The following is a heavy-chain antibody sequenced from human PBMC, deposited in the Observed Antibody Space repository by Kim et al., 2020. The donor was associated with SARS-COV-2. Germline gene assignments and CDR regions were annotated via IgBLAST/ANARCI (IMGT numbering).Heavy chain of an antibody. V-gene: IGHV4-34*01. J-gene: IGHJ6*02. CDR3: STKYYDFWSGYLDGGV. CDR1: GGSFSGYY. D-gene: IGHD3-3*01. CDR2: INHSGST. Sequence: SETLSLTCAVYGGSFSGYYWSWIRQPPGKGLEWIGEINHSGSTNYNPSLKSRVTISVDTSKNQFSLKLSSVTAAATAVYYCSTKYYDFWSGYLDGGVWGRGTTVTVSS.